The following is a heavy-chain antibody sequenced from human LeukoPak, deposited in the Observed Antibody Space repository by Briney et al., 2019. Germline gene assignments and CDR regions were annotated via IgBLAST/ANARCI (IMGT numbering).Heavy chain of an antibody. CDR2: ISGSGNRT. D-gene: IGHD6-6*01. J-gene: IGHJ4*02. V-gene: IGHV3-23*01. CDR1: GFTFDDYA. Sequence: PGGSLRLSCAASGFTFDDYAMSWVRQAPGKGLEWVSSISGSGNRTYYADSVKGRFTISRDNSKNTLFLQMNSLKTEDTAVYYCTTAPYSSSSDYWGQGTLVTVSS. CDR3: TTAPYSSSSDY.